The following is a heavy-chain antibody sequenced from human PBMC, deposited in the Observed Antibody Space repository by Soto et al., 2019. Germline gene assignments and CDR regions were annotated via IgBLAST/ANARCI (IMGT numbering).Heavy chain of an antibody. D-gene: IGHD1-1*01. CDR1: GGSISSYY. CDR2: IYYSGST. V-gene: IGHV4-59*01. CDR3: ARDRGGTTFNDAFDI. Sequence: KPSETLSLTCTVSGGSISSYYWSWIRQPPGKGLEWIGYIYYSGSTNYNPSLKSRVTISVDTSKNQFSLKLSSVTAADTAVYYCARDRGGTTFNDAFDIWGQGTMVTVSS. J-gene: IGHJ3*02.